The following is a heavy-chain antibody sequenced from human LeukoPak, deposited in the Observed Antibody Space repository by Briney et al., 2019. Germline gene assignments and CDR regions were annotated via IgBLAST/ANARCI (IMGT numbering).Heavy chain of an antibody. CDR2: ISYDGSNK. CDR1: GFTFSSYA. J-gene: IGHJ1*01. Sequence: GGSLRLSCAASGFTFSSYAMHWVRQAPGKGLEWVAVISYDGSNKYYADSVKGRFTISRDNSKNTLYLQMNSLRAEDTAVYYCARDRPQWLVQGYFQHWGQGTLITVSS. D-gene: IGHD6-19*01. V-gene: IGHV3-30-3*01. CDR3: ARDRPQWLVQGYFQH.